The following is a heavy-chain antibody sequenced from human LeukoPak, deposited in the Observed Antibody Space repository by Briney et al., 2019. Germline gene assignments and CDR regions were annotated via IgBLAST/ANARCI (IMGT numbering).Heavy chain of an antibody. CDR2: ISGSGVST. J-gene: IGHJ4*02. V-gene: IGHV3-23*01. D-gene: IGHD2/OR15-2a*01. Sequence: GGSLRLSCAASGFTLSSYGISWVRQAPGKGLEWVSGISGSGVSTYYADSVMGRFTISRDNAKNTLYLQMSSLRAEDTAVYYCARGNFYDYWGQGILVTVSS. CDR3: ARGNFYDY. CDR1: GFTLSSYG.